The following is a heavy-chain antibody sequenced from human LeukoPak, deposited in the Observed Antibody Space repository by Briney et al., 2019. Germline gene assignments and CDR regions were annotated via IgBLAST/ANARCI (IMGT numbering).Heavy chain of an antibody. D-gene: IGHD6-13*01. CDR1: GFTFSSYA. CDR3: AKQHADYYNDY. CDR2: ISDSGDST. J-gene: IGHJ4*02. Sequence: GGSLRLSCAASGFTFSSYAMSWVRQAPGKGLEWVSTISDSGDSTYYADSVKGRFTISRDNSKNTLYLQMNSLRAEDTAVYYCAKQHADYYNDYWGQGTLVTVSS. V-gene: IGHV3-23*01.